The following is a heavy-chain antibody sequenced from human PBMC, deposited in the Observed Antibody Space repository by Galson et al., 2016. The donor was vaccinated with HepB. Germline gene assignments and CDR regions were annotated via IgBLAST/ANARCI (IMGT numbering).Heavy chain of an antibody. CDR3: ASAPTLGY. V-gene: IGHV3-53*01. J-gene: IGHJ4*02. CDR1: GFSVSSNY. Sequence: SLRLSCAASGFSVSSNYMSWVRQAPGKGLEGVSGIYSGGSTRYADSVKGRFTISRDTSKNTLYLQINSLRAEDTAVYYCASAPTLGYWGQGTLVTVSS. D-gene: IGHD3-16*01. CDR2: IYSGGST.